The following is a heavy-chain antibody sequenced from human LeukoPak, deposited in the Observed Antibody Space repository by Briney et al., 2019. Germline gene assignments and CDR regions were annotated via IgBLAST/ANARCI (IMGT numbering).Heavy chain of an antibody. Sequence: GGSLRLSCAASGFTSSSYAMHWVRQAPGKGLEWVSVISFDGSYKYYVDSVKGRFTISRDNSKNTLYLQMNSLRAEDTAVYYCARSEVIGNWFDPWGQGTLLTVSS. CDR3: ARSEVIGNWFDP. CDR1: GFTSSSYA. CDR2: ISFDGSYK. J-gene: IGHJ5*02. D-gene: IGHD3-10*01. V-gene: IGHV3-30*14.